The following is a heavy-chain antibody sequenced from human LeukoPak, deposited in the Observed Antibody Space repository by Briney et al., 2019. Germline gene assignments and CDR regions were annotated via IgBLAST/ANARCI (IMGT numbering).Heavy chain of an antibody. CDR1: GGSISSYY. CDR2: IYPSGST. D-gene: IGHD2-15*01. Sequence: PSETLSLTCTVSGGSISSYYWSWIRQPAGKGLEWIGRIYPSGSTNYNPSLKSRVTMSVDTSKNQFSLKLTSVTAADTAVYYCARELVAATPTYYYYYMDVWGKGTTVTVPS. V-gene: IGHV4-4*07. J-gene: IGHJ6*03. CDR3: ARELVAATPTYYYYYMDV.